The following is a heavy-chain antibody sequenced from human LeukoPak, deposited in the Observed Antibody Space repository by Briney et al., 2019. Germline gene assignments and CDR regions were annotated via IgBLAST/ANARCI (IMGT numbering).Heavy chain of an antibody. J-gene: IGHJ3*02. CDR3: AKEIDTLGTNTFDI. CDR1: GFTFDDYA. D-gene: IGHD2-15*01. V-gene: IGHV3-43*02. CDR2: ISGDGGST. Sequence: GGSLRLSCAASGFTFDDYAMHWVRQAPGKGLEWVSLISGDGGSTYYADSVRGRFTISRDNSKNSLYLQMDSLRTEDTAFYYCAKEIDTLGTNTFDIWGQGTMVTVSS.